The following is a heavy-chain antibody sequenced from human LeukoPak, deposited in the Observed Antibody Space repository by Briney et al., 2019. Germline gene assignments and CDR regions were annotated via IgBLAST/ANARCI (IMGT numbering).Heavy chain of an antibody. Sequence: AGGSLRLSCAASGFTFSNYLMAWVRQLPGKGLEWVASIKQDGSEKYYVDSVKGRFTISRDDAENSLYLQMNSLRAEDTAIYYCARAGPWGSYRYTFDSWGQGTPLTVSS. CDR3: ARAGPWGSYRYTFDS. CDR1: GFTFSNYL. CDR2: IKQDGSEK. J-gene: IGHJ4*02. D-gene: IGHD3-16*02. V-gene: IGHV3-7*01.